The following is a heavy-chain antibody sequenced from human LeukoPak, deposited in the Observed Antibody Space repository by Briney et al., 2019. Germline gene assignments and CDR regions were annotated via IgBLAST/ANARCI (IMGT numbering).Heavy chain of an antibody. J-gene: IGHJ6*02. V-gene: IGHV3-33*01. CDR3: ARGGHCSTTSCSNYDGMDV. Sequence: GGSLRLSCAASGFTFSSYGMHWVRQAPGKGLEWVAATWYDGSNKYYADSVKGRFTISRDNSKNTLFLQMNSLRAEDTAVYFCARGGHCSTTSCSNYDGMDVWGQGTTLTVSS. CDR2: TWYDGSNK. CDR1: GFTFSSYG. D-gene: IGHD2-2*01.